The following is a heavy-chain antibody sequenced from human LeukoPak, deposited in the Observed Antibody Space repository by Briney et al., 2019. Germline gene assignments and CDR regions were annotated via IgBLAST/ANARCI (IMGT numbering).Heavy chain of an antibody. V-gene: IGHV4-30-4*01. J-gene: IGHJ5*02. Sequence: SETLSLTCTVSGGSISSGDYYWSWIRQPPGKGLEWIGYIYYSGSTYYNPSLKSRVTISVDTSKNQFSQKLSSVTAADTAVYYCARDSDTGYSSTWGQGTLVTVSS. CDR1: GGSISSGDYY. CDR3: ARDSDTGYSST. D-gene: IGHD6-13*01. CDR2: IYYSGST.